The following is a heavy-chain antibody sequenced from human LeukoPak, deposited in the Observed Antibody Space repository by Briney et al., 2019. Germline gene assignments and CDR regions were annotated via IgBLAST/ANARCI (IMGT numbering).Heavy chain of an antibody. D-gene: IGHD4-23*01. CDR2: IIPIFGTA. Sequence: GASVKVSCKASGGTFSSYAISWVRQAPGQGLEWMGGIIPIFGTANYAQKFQGRVTITADESTSTAYMELGSLRSEDTAVYYCARDPDGGNSNAFDIWGQGTMVTVSS. CDR1: GGTFSSYA. V-gene: IGHV1-69*13. CDR3: ARDPDGGNSNAFDI. J-gene: IGHJ3*02.